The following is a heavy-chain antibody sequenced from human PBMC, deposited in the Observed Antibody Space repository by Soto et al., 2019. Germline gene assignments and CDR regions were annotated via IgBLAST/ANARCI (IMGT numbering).Heavy chain of an antibody. CDR1: GYTFTNYG. CDR2: ISGHNGNT. V-gene: IGHV1-18*01. D-gene: IGHD2-21*01. CDR3: ARAPLGICGGGSCNLNRGEWFDP. Sequence: EASVKVSCKVSGYTFTNYGLSWVRQAPGQGLEWMGWISGHNGNTKYAQKFQGRVTMAADTSTGTAYMELRSLRSDDTAVYFCARAPLGICGGGSCNLNRGEWFDPWGQGTLDTVSS. J-gene: IGHJ5*02.